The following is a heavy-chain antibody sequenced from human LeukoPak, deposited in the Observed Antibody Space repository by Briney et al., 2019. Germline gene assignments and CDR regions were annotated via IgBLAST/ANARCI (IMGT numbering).Heavy chain of an antibody. J-gene: IGHJ5*02. D-gene: IGHD4-23*01. CDR2: IKQDGSEK. V-gene: IGHV3-7*01. CDR1: GFTFSDYW. CDR3: ARDRRPSIYGGLDS. Sequence: GGSLRLSCAASGFTFSDYWMSRVRQPPGKGLEWVANIKQDGSEKYYVDSVKGRFTISRDNAKNSLYLQMNSLTAEDTAVYYCARDRRPSIYGGLDSWGQGTLVTVSS.